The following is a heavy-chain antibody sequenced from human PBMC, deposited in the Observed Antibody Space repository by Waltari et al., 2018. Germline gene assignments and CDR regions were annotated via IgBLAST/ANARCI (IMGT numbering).Heavy chain of an antibody. V-gene: IGHV1-2*06. CDR1: GCTFTARD. CDR2: IKPNSGVT. CDR3: AREATHSYYYFLDV. J-gene: IGHJ6*03. Sequence: QVQLVQSGAEVKKPGASVKVSCEASGCTFTARDLHGVRQAPGPGLEWMGRIKPNSGVTDYAQKFQDRVTMTRDTSSSTAYMELSGLRSDDTAVYYCAREATHSYYYFLDVWGKGTTVTVSS.